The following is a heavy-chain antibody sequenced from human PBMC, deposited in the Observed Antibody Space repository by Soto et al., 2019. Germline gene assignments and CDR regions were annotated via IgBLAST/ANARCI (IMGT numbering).Heavy chain of an antibody. Sequence: SETLSLTCTVSGGSISSGDYYWSWIRQPPGKGLEWIGYIYYSGSTYYNPSLKSRVTISVDTSKNQFSLKLSSVTAADTAVYYCARFGWRDSSGYSPTTQTLGSYAFDIWGQGTMVTVSS. CDR1: GGSISSGDYY. CDR2: IYYSGST. J-gene: IGHJ3*02. D-gene: IGHD3-22*01. V-gene: IGHV4-30-4*01. CDR3: ARFGWRDSSGYSPTTQTLGSYAFDI.